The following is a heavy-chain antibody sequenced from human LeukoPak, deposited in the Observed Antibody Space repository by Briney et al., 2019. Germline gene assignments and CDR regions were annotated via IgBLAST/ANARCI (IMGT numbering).Heavy chain of an antibody. J-gene: IGHJ4*02. CDR1: GFSFRSYE. Sequence: GGSLRLSCAASGFSFRSYEVNWVRQVPGKGLEWVPYISNSGYTIGYADSVRGRFTISRDNANSSLYLQMSSLRAEDTAVYYCARGITTIRGVIAIDFWGQGTLVTVSS. CDR3: ARGITTIRGVIAIDF. D-gene: IGHD3-10*01. CDR2: ISNSGYTI. V-gene: IGHV3-48*03.